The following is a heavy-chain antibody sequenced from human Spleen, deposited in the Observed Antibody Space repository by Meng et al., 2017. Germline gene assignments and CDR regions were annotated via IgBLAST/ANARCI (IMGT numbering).Heavy chain of an antibody. CDR3: ARGTPGRRYADY. J-gene: IGHJ4*02. CDR2: FVNYVDT. D-gene: IGHD3-10*01. CDR1: GYTFGSYG. V-gene: IGHV1-18*01. Sequence: QVHLQQSGPEVKKTGASVRVSCKASGYTFGSYGICWVRQAPGEGLEWMGWFVNYVDTYPAPKFQGRVPMTRNTATAYMELRNLRSDDTGVYYCARGTPGRRYADYWGQGTLVTVSS.